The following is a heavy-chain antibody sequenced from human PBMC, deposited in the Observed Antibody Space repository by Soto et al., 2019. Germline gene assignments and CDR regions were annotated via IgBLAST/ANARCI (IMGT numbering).Heavy chain of an antibody. J-gene: IGHJ6*03. V-gene: IGHV1-46*03. CDR1: GYTFTSYY. Sequence: ASVKVSCKASGYTFTSYYMHWVRQAPGQGLEWMGIINPSGGSTSYAQKFQGRVTMTRDTSTSTVYMELSSLRSEDTAVYYCARSIAAADLRYYMDVWGKGTTVTVSS. CDR3: ARSIAAADLRYYMDV. D-gene: IGHD6-13*01. CDR2: INPSGGST.